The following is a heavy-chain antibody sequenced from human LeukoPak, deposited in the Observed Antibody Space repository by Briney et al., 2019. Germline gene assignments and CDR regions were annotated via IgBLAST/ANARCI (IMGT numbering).Heavy chain of an antibody. D-gene: IGHD3-22*01. J-gene: IGHJ4*02. CDR1: GFTFSRYG. Sequence: GGSLRLSCAASGFTFSRYGMHWVRQAPGKGQEWVAFIRYDGINKQYAESVKGRFTISRDNSKNTLYLQMNSLRADDTAVYYCAKDGGRDYYDSSGYTPHWGQGTLVTVSS. CDR2: IRYDGINK. CDR3: AKDGGRDYYDSSGYTPH. V-gene: IGHV3-30*02.